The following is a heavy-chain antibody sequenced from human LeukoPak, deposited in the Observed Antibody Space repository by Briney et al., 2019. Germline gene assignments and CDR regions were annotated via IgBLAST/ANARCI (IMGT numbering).Heavy chain of an antibody. CDR2: ISAYNGNT. Sequence: GASVKVSCKXSGYTFTSYGISWVRQAPRQGLEWMGWISAYNGNTNYAQKLQGRVTMTTDTSTSTAYMELRSLRSDDTAVYYCARSNYGDYAHCYMDVWGKGTTVTVSS. D-gene: IGHD4-17*01. CDR1: GYTFTSYG. V-gene: IGHV1-18*01. CDR3: ARSNYGDYAHCYMDV. J-gene: IGHJ6*03.